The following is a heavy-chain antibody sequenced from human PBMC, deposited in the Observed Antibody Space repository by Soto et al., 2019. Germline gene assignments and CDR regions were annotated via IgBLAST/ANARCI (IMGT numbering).Heavy chain of an antibody. J-gene: IGHJ6*02. CDR2: IRSKAYGGTT. CDR1: GFTFGDYA. Sequence: PGGSLRLSCTASGFTFGDYAMSWVRQAPGKGLEWVGFIRSKAYGGTTEYAASVKGRFTISRDDSKSIAYLQMNSLKTEDTAVYYCTRVILKWLLERYYGMDVWGQGTTVTVSS. CDR3: TRVILKWLLERYYGMDV. V-gene: IGHV3-49*04. D-gene: IGHD3-3*01.